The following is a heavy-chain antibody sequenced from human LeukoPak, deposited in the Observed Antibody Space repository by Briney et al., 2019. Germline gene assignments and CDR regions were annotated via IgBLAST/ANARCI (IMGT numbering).Heavy chain of an antibody. CDR3: ARHPQLITNNTFDM. CDR2: INFIGSA. CDR1: GGSISGYY. V-gene: IGHV4-59*08. J-gene: IGHJ3*02. Sequence: SESLSLTCTVSGGSISGYYWSWIRQPPGKGLEWIGYINFIGSANYNPSLKSRVTISVDTSENQFSLKLSSAAAADTAIYYCARHPQLITNNTFDMWGQGTMVTASS. D-gene: IGHD3-10*01.